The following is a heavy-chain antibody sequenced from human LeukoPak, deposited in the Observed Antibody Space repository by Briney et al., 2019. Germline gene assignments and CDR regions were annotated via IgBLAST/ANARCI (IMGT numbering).Heavy chain of an antibody. V-gene: IGHV3-23*01. CDR2: ISGSGDST. D-gene: IGHD6-13*01. J-gene: IGHJ4*02. CDR3: AKVDGSLASAGTPDY. Sequence: GGSLRLSCAASGFTFSSYAMSWVRQAPGKGLEWVSSISGSGDSTYYADSVKGRFTISRDSSKNTVCLQMSSLRAEDTAVYYCAKVDGSLASAGTPDYWGQGTLVTVSS. CDR1: GFTFSSYA.